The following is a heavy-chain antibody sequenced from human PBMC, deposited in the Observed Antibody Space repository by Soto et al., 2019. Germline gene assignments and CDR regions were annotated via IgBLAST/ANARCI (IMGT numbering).Heavy chain of an antibody. V-gene: IGHV1-69*06. CDR1: GGTFSSYA. CDR2: IIPIFGTA. Sequence: ASVKVSCKASGGTFSSYAISWVRQAPGQGLEWMGGIIPIFGTANYAQKFQGRVTITADKSTSTAYMELSSLRSEDTAVYYCARGKRAGTTGGGMDVWGQGTTVTVSS. CDR3: ARGKRAGTTGGGMDV. J-gene: IGHJ6*02. D-gene: IGHD1-1*01.